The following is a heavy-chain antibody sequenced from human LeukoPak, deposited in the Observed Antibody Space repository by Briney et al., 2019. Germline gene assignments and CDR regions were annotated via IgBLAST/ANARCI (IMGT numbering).Heavy chain of an antibody. CDR3: ARQLVYGDDAFDI. CDR2: IYPGDSDT. D-gene: IGHD2/OR15-2a*01. J-gene: IGHJ3*02. CDR1: GYRFASYW. V-gene: IGHV5-51*01. Sequence: GESLNISCKGSGYRFASYWIGWVRQMPGKGPEWMGSIYPGDSDTRYSPSFQGQVTISADKSISTAFLQWSGLKASDTAVYYCARQLVYGDDAFDIWGQGTVVTVSS.